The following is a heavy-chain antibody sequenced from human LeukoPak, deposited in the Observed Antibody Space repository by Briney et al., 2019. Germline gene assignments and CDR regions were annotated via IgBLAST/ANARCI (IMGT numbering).Heavy chain of an antibody. CDR1: GFTFSSYG. CDR3: ARGGGNQRSPAPNEAFDI. D-gene: IGHD1-14*01. Sequence: GRSLRLSCAASGFTFSSYGMHWVRQAPGKGLEWVAVIWYDGSNKYYADSVKGRFTISRDNSKNTLYLQMNSLRAEDTAVYYCARGGGNQRSPAPNEAFDILGQGTMVTVSS. CDR2: IWYDGSNK. J-gene: IGHJ3*02. V-gene: IGHV3-33*01.